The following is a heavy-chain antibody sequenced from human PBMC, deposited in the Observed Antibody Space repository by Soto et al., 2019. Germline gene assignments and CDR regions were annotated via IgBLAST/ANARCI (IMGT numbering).Heavy chain of an antibody. CDR2: ISGSGGST. J-gene: IGHJ6*03. Sequence: EVQLLESGGGLVQPGGSLRLSCAASGFTFSSYAMSWVRQALGKGLEWVSSISGSGGSTYYADSMKGRFTISRDNSKNTLYVQMNSLRAEDTAVYFCAQEYSSSSGYYYYYMDVWGKGTTVTVSS. CDR1: GFTFSSYA. D-gene: IGHD6-6*01. CDR3: AQEYSSSSGYYYYYMDV. V-gene: IGHV3-23*01.